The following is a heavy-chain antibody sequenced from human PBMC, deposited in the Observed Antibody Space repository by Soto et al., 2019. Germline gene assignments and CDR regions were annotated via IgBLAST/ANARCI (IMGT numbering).Heavy chain of an antibody. D-gene: IGHD6-19*01. CDR1: GFTFSRYA. V-gene: IGHV3-30-3*01. CDR2: LSNDGNNK. CDR3: ATGDDILAVAGTFDY. J-gene: IGHJ4*02. Sequence: GGSLRLSCAASGFTFSRYAMHWVRQAPGKGLEWVAVLSNDGNNKYYADSVKGRFTMSRDNSKNTLYLQMNSLKPEDTAGYYCATGDDILAVAGTFDYWGQGTLVTVSS.